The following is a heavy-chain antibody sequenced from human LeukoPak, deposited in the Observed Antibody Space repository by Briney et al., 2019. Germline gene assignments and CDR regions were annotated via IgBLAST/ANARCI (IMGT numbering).Heavy chain of an antibody. D-gene: IGHD3-10*01. CDR3: ARVVPPTDYGSGSYFWDPYYFDY. CDR1: GFTFSSYG. V-gene: IGHV3-23*01. J-gene: IGHJ4*02. CDR2: ISGSGGST. Sequence: GGSLRLSCAASGFTFSSYGMSWVRQAPGKGLEWVPAISGSGGSTYYADSVKGRFTISRDNSKNTLYLQMNSLRAEDTAVYYCARVVPPTDYGSGSYFWDPYYFDYWGQGTLVTVSS.